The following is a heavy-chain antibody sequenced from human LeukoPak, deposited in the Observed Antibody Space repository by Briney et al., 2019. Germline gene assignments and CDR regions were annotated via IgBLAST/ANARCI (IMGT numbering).Heavy chain of an antibody. D-gene: IGHD5-24*01. V-gene: IGHV3-48*03. Sequence: GGSLRLSCAASGFTFSSYEMNWVRQAPGKGLKWVSYISSSGSTIYYADSVKGRFTISRDNAKNSLYLQMNSLRAEDTAVYYCARDKRHGYNYLYYFDYWGQGTLVTVSS. CDR3: ARDKRHGYNYLYYFDY. CDR1: GFTFSSYE. CDR2: ISSSGSTI. J-gene: IGHJ4*02.